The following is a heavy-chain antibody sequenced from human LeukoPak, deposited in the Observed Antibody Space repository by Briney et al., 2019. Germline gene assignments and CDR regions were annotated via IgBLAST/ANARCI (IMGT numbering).Heavy chain of an antibody. CDR1: GITFSDYA. J-gene: IGHJ4*02. CDR3: AKLGCTGTICYANY. Sequence: GGSLRLSCAASGITFSDYAMTWVRQTPGKGLEWVSVISGGGDSTDHADSMKGRFTISRDNSKNTLYLQMNSLRVEDTALYYCAKLGCTGTICYANYWGRGTLVTVSS. CDR2: ISGGGDST. V-gene: IGHV3-23*01. D-gene: IGHD2-2*01.